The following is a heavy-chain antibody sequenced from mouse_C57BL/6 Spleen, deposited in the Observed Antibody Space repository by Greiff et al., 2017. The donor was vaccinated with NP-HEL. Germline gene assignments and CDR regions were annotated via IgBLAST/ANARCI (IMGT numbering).Heavy chain of an antibody. CDR3: AREDDGYYPFDY. CDR2: IDPSDSET. V-gene: IGHV1-52*01. CDR1: GYTFTSYW. J-gene: IGHJ2*01. Sequence: QVQLQQPGAELVRPGSSVKLSCKASGYTFTSYWMHWVKQRPIQGLEWIGNIDPSDSETHYNQKFKDKATLTVDKSSSTAYMQLSSLTSEDSAVYYCAREDDGYYPFDYWGQGTTLTVSS. D-gene: IGHD2-3*01.